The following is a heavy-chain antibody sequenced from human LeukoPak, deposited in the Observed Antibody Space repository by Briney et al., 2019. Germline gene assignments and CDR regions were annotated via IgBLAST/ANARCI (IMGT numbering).Heavy chain of an antibody. V-gene: IGHV1-3*01. Sequence: ASVKVSCKASGYTFTSYDINWVRQATGQGLEWMGWINAGNGNTKYSQKFQGRVTSTRDTSASTAYMELSSLRSEDTAVYYCAAVYYYDSSASLGYFDYWGQGTLVTVSP. D-gene: IGHD3-22*01. J-gene: IGHJ4*02. CDR1: GYTFTSYD. CDR2: INAGNGNT. CDR3: AAVYYYDSSASLGYFDY.